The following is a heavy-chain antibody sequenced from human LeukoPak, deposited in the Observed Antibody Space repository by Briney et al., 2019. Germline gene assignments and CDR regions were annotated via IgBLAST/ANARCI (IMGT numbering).Heavy chain of an antibody. CDR3: ARARGSSSWYTPFYFDY. Sequence: GGSLRLSCAASGFTFSSYEMNWVRQAPGTGLEWVSYVSSSGTTIYYADSVKGRFTISRDNAKNSLYLQMNSLRVEDTAVYYCARARGSSSWYTPFYFDYWGQGTLSPSPQ. CDR1: GFTFSSYE. V-gene: IGHV3-48*03. J-gene: IGHJ4*02. D-gene: IGHD6-13*01. CDR2: VSSSGTTI.